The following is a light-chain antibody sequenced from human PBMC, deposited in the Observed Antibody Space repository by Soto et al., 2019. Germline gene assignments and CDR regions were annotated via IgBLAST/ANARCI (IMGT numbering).Light chain of an antibody. CDR3: QQRSNWPRT. CDR2: GAS. V-gene: IGKV3D-20*02. CDR1: QSVSSSF. Sequence: EIVLTQSPGTLSLXPGERATPPRTARQSVSSSFLAWYQHNPGQAPRLLIFGASNRAAGIPDRFSGGRSGTDFTLTISSLEPEDFAVYYCQQRSNWPRTFGQGTKVDI. J-gene: IGKJ1*01.